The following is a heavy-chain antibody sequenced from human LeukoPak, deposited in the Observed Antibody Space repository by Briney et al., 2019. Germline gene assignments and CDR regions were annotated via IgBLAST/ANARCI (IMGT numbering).Heavy chain of an antibody. CDR2: ISYDGSNK. V-gene: IGHV3-30-3*01. Sequence: GGSLRLSCAASGFTLSSYAMHWVRQAPGKGLEWVAVISYDGSNKYYADSVKGRSTISRDNSKNTLYLQMNSLRAEDTAVYYCARETLYYGMDVWGQGTTVTVSS. CDR1: GFTLSSYA. CDR3: ARETLYYGMDV. J-gene: IGHJ6*02.